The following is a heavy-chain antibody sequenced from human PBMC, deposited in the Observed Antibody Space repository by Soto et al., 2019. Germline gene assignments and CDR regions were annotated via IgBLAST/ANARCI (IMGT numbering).Heavy chain of an antibody. D-gene: IGHD6-13*01. J-gene: IGHJ6*02. CDR2: INPNSGGT. CDR3: ARGIAAAAARGMDV. Sequence: QVQLVQSGAEVKKPGASVKVSCKASGYTFTGYYMHWVRQAPGQGLEWMGWINPNSGGTNYAQKVQGWVTMTRDTSISTAYMELSRLRSDDTAVYYCARGIAAAAARGMDVWGQGTTVTVSS. CDR1: GYTFTGYY. V-gene: IGHV1-2*04.